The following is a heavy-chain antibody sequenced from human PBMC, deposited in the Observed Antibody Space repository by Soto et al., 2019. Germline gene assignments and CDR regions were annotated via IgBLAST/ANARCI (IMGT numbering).Heavy chain of an antibody. J-gene: IGHJ4*02. CDR3: ARESEDLTSNLDY. Sequence: XGSLGLSCAASGFTFTRYSMNWVRQAPGKGLEWVSSISSTTNYIYYGDSMKGRFTISRDNAKNSLYLEMNSLRAEDTAVYYCARESEDLTSNLDYWGQGTLVTVSS. V-gene: IGHV3-21*06. CDR1: GFTFTRYS. CDR2: ISSTTNYI.